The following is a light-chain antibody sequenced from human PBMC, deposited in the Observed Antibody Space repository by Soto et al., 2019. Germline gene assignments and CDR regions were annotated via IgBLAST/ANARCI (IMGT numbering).Light chain of an antibody. J-gene: IGKJ1*01. Sequence: ESVLTQSPGTLSLSPGEKATLSCRASQSVSSSYLAWYQQKRGQAPRLLIYGASSRATGIPDRFSGSGSGTDFTLTVSRLEPEDFAVYYCQQFGNSSWTFGQGTKVEIK. CDR1: QSVSSSY. V-gene: IGKV3-20*01. CDR2: GAS. CDR3: QQFGNSSWT.